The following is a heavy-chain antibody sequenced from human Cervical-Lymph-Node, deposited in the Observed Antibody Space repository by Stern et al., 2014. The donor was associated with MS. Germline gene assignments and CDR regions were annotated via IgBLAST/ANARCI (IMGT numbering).Heavy chain of an antibody. Sequence: QVQLQESGPGLVKPSETLALTCTVSGGSLSRSFLSWIRQSPGKGLEWIGYISHTGTTTNNPSLKGRVTISPDTSKNQFSMRLSSVTAADTALYYCARDKSGTYWAFDLWGQGTMVTVSS. J-gene: IGHJ3*01. D-gene: IGHD3-10*01. V-gene: IGHV4-59*01. CDR2: ISHTGTT. CDR1: GGSLSRSF. CDR3: ARDKSGTYWAFDL.